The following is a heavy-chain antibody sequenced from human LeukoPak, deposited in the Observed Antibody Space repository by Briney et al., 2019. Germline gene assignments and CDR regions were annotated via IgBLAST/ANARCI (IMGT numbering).Heavy chain of an antibody. CDR3: ARVLAEITIGD. CDR2: INPNSGGT. D-gene: IGHD3-9*01. J-gene: IGHJ3*01. CDR1: GGTFSSYA. Sequence: GASVKVSCKASGGTFSSYAISWVRQAPGQGLEWMGWINPNSGGTNYAQKFQGRITMTRDTSISTTYMELSRLRSDDTAVYYCARVLAEITIGDWGQGTMVTVSS. V-gene: IGHV1-2*02.